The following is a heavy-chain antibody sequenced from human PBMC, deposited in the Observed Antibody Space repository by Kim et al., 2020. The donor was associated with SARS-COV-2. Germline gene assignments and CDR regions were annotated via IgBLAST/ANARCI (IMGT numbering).Heavy chain of an antibody. CDR3: ARDMDTAGGGDFDY. J-gene: IGHJ4*02. CDR1: GFTFSSYS. CDR2: ISSSSSTI. V-gene: IGHV3-48*02. D-gene: IGHD5-18*01. Sequence: GGSLRLSCSASGFTFSSYSMNWVRQAPGKGLEWVSYISSSSSTIYYADSVKGRFTISRDNAKNSLYLQMNSLRDEDTAVYYCARDMDTAGGGDFDYWGQGTLVTVSS.